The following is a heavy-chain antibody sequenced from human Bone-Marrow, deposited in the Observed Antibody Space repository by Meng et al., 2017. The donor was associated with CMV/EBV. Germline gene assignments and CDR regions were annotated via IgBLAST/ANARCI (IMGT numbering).Heavy chain of an antibody. CDR3: ARDAYGDYYNLIDY. J-gene: IGHJ4*02. V-gene: IGHV3-43*01. Sequence: GESLKISCAASGFTFDDYTMHWVRQAPGKGLEWVSLISWDGGSTYYADSVKGRFTISRDNAKNSLYLQMNSLRAEDTAVYYCARDAYGDYYNLIDYWGQGTLVTVSS. CDR1: GFTFDDYT. CDR2: ISWDGGST. D-gene: IGHD2-21*02.